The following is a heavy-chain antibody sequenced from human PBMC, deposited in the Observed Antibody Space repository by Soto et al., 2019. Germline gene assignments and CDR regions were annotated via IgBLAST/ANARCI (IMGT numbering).Heavy chain of an antibody. V-gene: IGHV1-18*01. Sequence: GASVKVSCKASGDTFSTYTITWVRQAPGQGLEWMGWISAYNGNTNYAQKLQGRVTMTTDTSTSTAYMELRSLRSDDTAVYYCARASGSSYWFDPWGQGTLVTVSS. J-gene: IGHJ5*02. CDR1: GDTFSTYT. CDR2: ISAYNGNT. D-gene: IGHD1-26*01. CDR3: ARASGSSYWFDP.